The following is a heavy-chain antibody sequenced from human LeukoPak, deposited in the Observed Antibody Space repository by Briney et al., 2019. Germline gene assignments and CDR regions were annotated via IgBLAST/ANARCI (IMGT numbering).Heavy chain of an antibody. Sequence: ASVKVSCKASGYSFSTYAVHWVRQAPGQRLEWMGWIAADDNTKYSQDLQGRFTITRDTSASTVYMELSSLRSDDMAVYYCVRDNREGAFDIWGQGTMVTVSP. J-gene: IGHJ3*02. CDR3: VRDNREGAFDI. CDR1: GYSFSTYA. CDR2: IAADDNT. D-gene: IGHD2/OR15-2a*01. V-gene: IGHV1-3*03.